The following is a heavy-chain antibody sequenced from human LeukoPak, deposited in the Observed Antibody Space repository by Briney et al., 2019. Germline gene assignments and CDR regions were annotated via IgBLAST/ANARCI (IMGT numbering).Heavy chain of an antibody. CDR3: ARDLVVGYCSSTSCYDWFDP. CDR1: GYTFTGYY. CDR2: TNPNSGGT. J-gene: IGHJ5*02. D-gene: IGHD2-2*01. V-gene: IGHV1-2*02. Sequence: EASVKVSCKASGYTFTGYYMHWVRQAPGQGLEWMGWTNPNSGGTNYAQKFQGRVTMTRDTSISTAYMELSRLRSDDTAVYYCARDLVVGYCSSTSCYDWFDPWGQGTLFTVSS.